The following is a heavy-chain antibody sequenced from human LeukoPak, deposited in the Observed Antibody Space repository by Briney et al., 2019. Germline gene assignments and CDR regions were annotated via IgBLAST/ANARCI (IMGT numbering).Heavy chain of an antibody. J-gene: IGHJ4*02. CDR3: ARDRAESNWTNHTLFDS. V-gene: IGHV3-74*01. CDR2: INGYETST. Sequence: GGSLRLSCEASGFTFRDHWMHWVRQVPGKGLVWVSRINGYETSTAYADSVKGRFTISRDNARNTLYLQMNSLRVEDTAIYYCARDRAESNWTNHTLFDSWGQGTPVTVSS. CDR1: GFTFRDHW. D-gene: IGHD1/OR15-1a*01.